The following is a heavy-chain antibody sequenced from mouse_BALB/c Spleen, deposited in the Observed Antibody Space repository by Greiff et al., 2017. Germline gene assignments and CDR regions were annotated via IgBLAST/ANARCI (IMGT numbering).Heavy chain of an antibody. CDR2: INSNGGST. CDR3: ARGYYYGSRDWYFDV. CDR1: GFTFSSYG. D-gene: IGHD1-1*01. V-gene: IGHV5-6-3*01. J-gene: IGHJ1*01. Sequence: EVQLQESGGGLVQPGGSLKLSCAASGFTFSSYGMSWVRQTPDKRLELVATINSNGGSTYYPDSVKGRFTISRDNAKNTLYLQMSSLKSEDTAMYYCARGYYYGSRDWYFDVWGAGTTVTVSS.